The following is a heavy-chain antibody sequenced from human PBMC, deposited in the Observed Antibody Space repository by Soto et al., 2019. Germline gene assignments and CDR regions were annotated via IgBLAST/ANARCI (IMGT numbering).Heavy chain of an antibody. CDR2: AYFSGGNT. J-gene: IGHJ4*02. V-gene: IGHV4-39*01. D-gene: IGHD6-25*01. Sequence: LSLTCSVSGDSMRGYHFYWGWIRQAPGKGLEWIGSAYFSGGNTYYSPPLKSRVSISVDTSKNEFSLRLTSLTAADTAVYFCAYGSSSAWIDYWGQGTLVTVSS. CDR1: GDSMRGYHFY. CDR3: AYGSSSAWIDY.